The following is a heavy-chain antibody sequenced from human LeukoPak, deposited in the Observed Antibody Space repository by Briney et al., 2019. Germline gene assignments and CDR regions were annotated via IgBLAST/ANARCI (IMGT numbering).Heavy chain of an antibody. J-gene: IGHJ6*02. V-gene: IGHV3-74*01. CDR1: GFTFSNYW. Sequence: SAGSLRLSCVASGFTFSNYWMLWVRQAPGKGLMWVSLISTDGKSTRYAESVKGRFTISRDNAKNALYLQMDILRVEDTALYFCVRDYQFIQEVWGQGTTVTVSS. CDR3: VRDYQFIQEV. D-gene: IGHD2-2*01. CDR2: ISTDGKST.